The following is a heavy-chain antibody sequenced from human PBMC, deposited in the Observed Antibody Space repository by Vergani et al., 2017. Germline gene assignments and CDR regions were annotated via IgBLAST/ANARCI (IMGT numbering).Heavy chain of an antibody. V-gene: IGHV3-48*01. CDR1: GFTFSSYS. Sequence: EVQLVESGGGLVKPGGSLRLSCAASGFTFSSYSMNWVRQAPGKGLEWVSYISSSSSTIYYADSVKGRFTISRDNAKNSLYLQMNSLRAEDTAVYYCAREGYSSSWYYYGMDVWGQGTTVTVSS. D-gene: IGHD6-13*01. CDR3: AREGYSSSWYYYGMDV. J-gene: IGHJ6*02. CDR2: ISSSSSTI.